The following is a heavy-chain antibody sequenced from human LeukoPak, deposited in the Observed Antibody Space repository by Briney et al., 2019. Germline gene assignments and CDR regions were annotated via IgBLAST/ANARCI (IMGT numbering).Heavy chain of an antibody. CDR2: ISSGGRTI. J-gene: IGHJ6*03. Sequence: GGSLRLSCAASVFTCSDYYMSWIRQAPGKGLEWVSYISSGGRTIYYADSVKGRFTMSRDNAKNSLYLQMNSLRAEDTAVYYCARAYSETYGLGYYYMDVWGKGTTVTISS. D-gene: IGHD1-26*01. CDR1: VFTCSDYY. V-gene: IGHV3-11*04. CDR3: ARAYSETYGLGYYYMDV.